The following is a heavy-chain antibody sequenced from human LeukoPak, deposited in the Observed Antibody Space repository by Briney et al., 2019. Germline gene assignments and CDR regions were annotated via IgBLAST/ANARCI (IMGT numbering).Heavy chain of an antibody. V-gene: IGHV3-30*18. CDR2: ISYDGSNK. Sequence: GGSLRLSCAASGFTFSSYGMHWVRQAPGKGLEWVAVISYDGSNKYYADSVKGRFTISRDNPKNTLYLQMNSLRAEDTAVYYCAKAGGNSGFFFDYWGQGTLVTVSS. CDR3: AKAGGNSGFFFDY. J-gene: IGHJ4*02. CDR1: GFTFSSYG. D-gene: IGHD4-23*01.